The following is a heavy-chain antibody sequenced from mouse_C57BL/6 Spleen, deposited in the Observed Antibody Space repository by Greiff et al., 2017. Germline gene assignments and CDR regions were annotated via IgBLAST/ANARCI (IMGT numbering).Heavy chain of an antibody. CDR2: INPNNGGT. V-gene: IGHV1-22*01. CDR1: GYTFTDYN. CDR3: ARGYDYDSCYAY. J-gene: IGHJ3*01. D-gene: IGHD2-4*01. Sequence: VQLQQSGPELVKPGASAKMSCKASGYTFTDYNMHWVKQSHGKSLEWIGNINPNNGGTSYNQKFKCKATLTVNKSSSTAYMELRSLTSEASAVYFCARGYDYDSCYAYWGQGTLGTVSA.